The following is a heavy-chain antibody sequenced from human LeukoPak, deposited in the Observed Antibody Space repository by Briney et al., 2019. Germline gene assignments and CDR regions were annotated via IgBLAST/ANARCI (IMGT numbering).Heavy chain of an antibody. J-gene: IGHJ4*02. CDR1: GFTFSSYA. D-gene: IGHD3-22*01. V-gene: IGHV3-30-3*01. CDR2: ISYDGSNK. CDR3: ATDPDSSGYYYPIFDY. Sequence: GGSLRLSCAASGFTFSSYAMHWVRQAPGKGLVWVAIISYDGSNKYYADSVKGRFTISRDNSKNTLYLQINSLSAEDTAVYYCATDPDSSGYYYPIFDYWGQGTLVTVSP.